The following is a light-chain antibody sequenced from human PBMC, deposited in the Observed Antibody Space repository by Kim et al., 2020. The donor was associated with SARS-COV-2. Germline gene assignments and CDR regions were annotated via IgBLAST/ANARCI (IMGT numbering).Light chain of an antibody. CDR3: NSRDSSGNHLSV. J-gene: IGLJ1*01. V-gene: IGLV3-19*01. CDR2: GKN. Sequence: SSELTQDPAVSVALGQTVRITCQGDRLRSYYASWYQQKPGQAPVLVIYGKNNRPSGIPERFSGSSSGNTAYLTITGAQAEDEADYYCNSRDSSGNHLSVFGTGTKVTVL. CDR1: RLRSYY.